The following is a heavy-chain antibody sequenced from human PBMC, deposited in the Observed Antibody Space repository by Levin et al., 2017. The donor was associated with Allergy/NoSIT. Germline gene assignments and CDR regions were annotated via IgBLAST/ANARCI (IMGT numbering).Heavy chain of an antibody. CDR3: VRVAARATHRGMDG. Sequence: GESLKISCEASRFNFINYDMHWVRQGTGGGLEWVSGIGTDGDTYYPASMEGRFTISRENAKKSLYLQMNGLRVADTAVYYCVRVAARATHRGMDGWGQGTTVTVSS. D-gene: IGHD1-14*01. CDR1: RFNFINYD. CDR2: IGTDGDT. J-gene: IGHJ6*02. V-gene: IGHV3-13*01.